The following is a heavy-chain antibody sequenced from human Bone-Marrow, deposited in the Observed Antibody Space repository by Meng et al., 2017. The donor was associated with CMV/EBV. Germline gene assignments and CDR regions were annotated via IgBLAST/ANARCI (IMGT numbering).Heavy chain of an antibody. CDR3: ASEIGGASSCIPKHYYNYGMDV. Sequence: SEILSPTGPASGSSISSGYYRGWIRQPPGKGLEWIGSIYHSGSTYYNPFLKGRFTISVVTSKNQFSLKLISVTAADTAVYYLASEIGGASSCIPKHYYNYGMDVWGQGTTVTVSS. CDR2: IYHSGST. D-gene: IGHD6-13*01. CDR1: GSSISSGYY. V-gene: IGHV4-38-2*02. J-gene: IGHJ6*02.